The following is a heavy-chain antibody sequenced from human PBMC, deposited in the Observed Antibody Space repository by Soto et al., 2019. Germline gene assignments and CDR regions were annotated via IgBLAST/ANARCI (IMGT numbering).Heavy chain of an antibody. V-gene: IGHV3-33*01. CDR2: IWYDGSNK. D-gene: IGHD3-22*01. CDR3: ARLGGYYYDSSGYPVDY. J-gene: IGHJ4*02. CDR1: GFTFSSYG. Sequence: PGGSLRLSCAASGFTFSSYGMHWVRQAPGKGLEWVAVIWYDGSNKYYADSVKGRFTISRDNSKNTLYLQMNSLRAEDTAVYYCARLGGYYYDSSGYPVDYWGQGTLVTVPS.